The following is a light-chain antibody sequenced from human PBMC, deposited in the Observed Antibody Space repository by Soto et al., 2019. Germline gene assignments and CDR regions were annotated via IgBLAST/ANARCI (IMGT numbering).Light chain of an antibody. V-gene: IGKV3-20*01. CDR3: QRYGASTT. J-gene: IGKJ1*01. CDR2: GAS. CDR1: QSVSSSY. Sequence: EIVLTQSPGTLSLSPGERATLSCRASQSVSSSYLAWYQQKPGQAPRLLIYGASNRATGIPVRFSGSGSGTDFTLTITRLEPEDFAVYYCQRYGASTTFGQGTKVDIK.